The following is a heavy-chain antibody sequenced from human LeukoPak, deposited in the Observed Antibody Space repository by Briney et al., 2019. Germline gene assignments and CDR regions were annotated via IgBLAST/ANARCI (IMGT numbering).Heavy chain of an antibody. CDR2: ISYDGSNK. V-gene: IGHV3-30*01. CDR3: VRDGSLWFGQNSYFGY. CDR1: GFTFSSYA. Sequence: GRSLRLSCAASGFTFSSYAMHWARQAPGKGLEWVAVISYDGSNKYYADSVKGRFTISRDNSKNTLHLQMNSLRAEDTALYYCVRDGSLWFGQNSYFGYWGQGALVTVSS. J-gene: IGHJ4*02. D-gene: IGHD3-10*01.